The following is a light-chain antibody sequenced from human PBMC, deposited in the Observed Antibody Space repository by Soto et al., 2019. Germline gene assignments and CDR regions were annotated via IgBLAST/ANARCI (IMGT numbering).Light chain of an antibody. CDR3: QQRSNWPLT. J-gene: IGKJ4*01. CDR1: QSVSSY. V-gene: IGKV3-11*01. CDR2: DAS. Sequence: EIVLTQSPATLTLSPGERASLSCRASQSVSSYLAWYQRKPGQAPRLLIYDASNRATGIPARFSGSGSGTDFTLTISSLEPEDFAVYYCQQRSNWPLTFGGGNRWIS.